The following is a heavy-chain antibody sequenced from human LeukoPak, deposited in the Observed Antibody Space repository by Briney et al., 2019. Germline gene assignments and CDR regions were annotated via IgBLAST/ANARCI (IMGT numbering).Heavy chain of an antibody. CDR1: GFTFSSYA. J-gene: IGHJ4*02. V-gene: IGHV3-23*01. Sequence: PGGSLRLSCAASGFTFSSYAMSWVRQAPGKGLEWVSAISGSGGSTYYADSVKGRFTISRDNSKNTLYLQMNSLRADDTAVYYCAKDHSGSYYVSYFDYWGQGTLVTVSS. CDR2: ISGSGGST. CDR3: AKDHSGSYYVSYFDY. D-gene: IGHD1-26*01.